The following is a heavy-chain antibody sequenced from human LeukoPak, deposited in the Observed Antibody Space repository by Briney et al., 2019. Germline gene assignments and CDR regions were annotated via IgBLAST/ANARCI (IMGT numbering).Heavy chain of an antibody. CDR3: ARGPYYYGSGSFSPYFDY. V-gene: IGHV4-61*02. CDR2: IYPSGST. D-gene: IGHD3-10*01. CDR1: GGSINSGSYY. Sequence: SETLSLTCSVSGGSINSGSYYWSWVRQPAGKGLEYIGRIYPSGSTNYNPSLKSRVTISVDTSKNQFSLKLSSLTAADTAVYYCARGPYYYGSGSFSPYFDYWGQGTLVIVSS. J-gene: IGHJ4*02.